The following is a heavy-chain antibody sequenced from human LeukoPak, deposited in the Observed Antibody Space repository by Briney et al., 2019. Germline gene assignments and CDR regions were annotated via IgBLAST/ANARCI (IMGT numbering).Heavy chain of an antibody. CDR2: IYTSGST. CDR3: ARHSYSSSFFDY. J-gene: IGHJ4*02. D-gene: IGHD6-6*01. Sequence: SETLSLTCTVSGGSISSYYWSWIRQPPGKGLEWIGYIYTSGSTNYNPSLKSRVTISVDTSKNQFTLKLSSVTAADTAVYYCARHSYSSSFFDYWGQETLVTVSS. CDR1: GGSISSYY. V-gene: IGHV4-4*09.